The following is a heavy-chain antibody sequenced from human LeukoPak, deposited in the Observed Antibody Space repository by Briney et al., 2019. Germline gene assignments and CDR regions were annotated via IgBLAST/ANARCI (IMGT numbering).Heavy chain of an antibody. CDR2: TRNKANSYTT. J-gene: IGHJ4*02. CDR1: GFTFSDHY. V-gene: IGHV3-72*01. CDR3: AREFYDSSGYTLDY. D-gene: IGHD3-22*01. Sequence: PGGSLRLSCAASGFTFSDHYMDWVRQAPGKGLEWVGRTRNKANSYTTEYAVSVKGRFTISRDDSKNSLYLQMNSLKTEDTAVYYCAREFYDSSGYTLDYWGQGTLVTVSS.